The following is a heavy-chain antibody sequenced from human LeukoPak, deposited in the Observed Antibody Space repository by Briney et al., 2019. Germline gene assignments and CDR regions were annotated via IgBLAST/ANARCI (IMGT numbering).Heavy chain of an antibody. CDR1: RLTFSNHC. CDR2: ISPRSETS. J-gene: IGHJ4*02. V-gene: IGHV3-48*04. D-gene: IGHD4-11*01. Sequence: PGRSLRLSCEGSRLTFSNHCTMWVRQAPGKGLDWLLYISPRSETSHHSVSVRGRFTISRDDATNTLYLQMDGLKAEDSAVYLCARVRGPTVASMYFDYWGQGARVSVSS. CDR3: ARVRGPTVASMYFDY.